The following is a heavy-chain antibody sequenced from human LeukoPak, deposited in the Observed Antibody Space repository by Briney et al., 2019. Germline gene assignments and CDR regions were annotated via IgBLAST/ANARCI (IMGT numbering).Heavy chain of an antibody. D-gene: IGHD3-22*01. CDR3: ARDQTHYVSSGYYYVTYLQH. J-gene: IGHJ1*01. CDR1: GASISSSY. V-gene: IGHV4-4*07. Sequence: SETLSLTCTASGASISSSYCTWIRQSAGEGLEWIGRMSSGGSTTYNPSFKGRVTMSLDTSKRQFSLNLSSVTAADTAVYFCARDQTHYVSSGYYYVTYLQHWGQGILVTVSS. CDR2: MSSGGST.